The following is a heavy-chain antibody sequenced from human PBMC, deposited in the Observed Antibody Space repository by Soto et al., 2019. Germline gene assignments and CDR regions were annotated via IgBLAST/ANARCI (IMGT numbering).Heavy chain of an antibody. J-gene: IGHJ6*02. CDR2: INHSGST. V-gene: IGHV4-34*01. CDR1: GGSFSGYY. CDR3: ARGVYDILTGYYKSRGDYYYYGMDV. Sequence: SETLSLTCAVYGGSFSGYYWSWIRQPPGKGLEWIGEINHSGSTNYNPSLKSRVTISVDTSKNQFSLKLSSVTAADTAVYYCARGVYDILTGYYKSRGDYYYYGMDVWGQGTKVTVS. D-gene: IGHD3-9*01.